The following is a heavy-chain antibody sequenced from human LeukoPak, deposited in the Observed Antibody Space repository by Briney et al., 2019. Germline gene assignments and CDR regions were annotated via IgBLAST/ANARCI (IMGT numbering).Heavy chain of an antibody. J-gene: IGHJ5*02. CDR3: ARRYDFWSGYYGWFDP. CDR1: GFTFNNYY. V-gene: IGHV3-11*04. CDR2: ISIRGYST. D-gene: IGHD3-3*01. Sequence: GGSLRLSCAASGFTFNNYYMSWIRRAPGKGLEWISYISIRGYSTYYADSVKGRFTISRDNAKNSLYLQMNNLRPEDTAFYYCARRYDFWSGYYGWFDPWGQGTLVTVSS.